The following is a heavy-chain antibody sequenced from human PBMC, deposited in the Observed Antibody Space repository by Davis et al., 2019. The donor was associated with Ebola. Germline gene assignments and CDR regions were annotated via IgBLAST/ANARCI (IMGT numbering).Heavy chain of an antibody. CDR1: GYTFTSYG. D-gene: IGHD3-10*01. J-gene: IGHJ3*02. V-gene: IGHV1-18*01. Sequence: ASAKVSCKASGYTFTSYGISWVRQAPGQGLEWMGWISAYNGNTNYAQKLQGRVTMTTDTSTSTAYMELRSLRSDDTAVYYCARAERVRGVHDAFDIWGQGTMVTVSS. CDR2: ISAYNGNT. CDR3: ARAERVRGVHDAFDI.